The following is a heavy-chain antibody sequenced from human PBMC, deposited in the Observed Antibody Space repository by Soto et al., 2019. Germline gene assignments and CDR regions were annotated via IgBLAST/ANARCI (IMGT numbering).Heavy chain of an antibody. Sequence: QVQLVQSGAEVKKPGASVKVSCKASGYTFTSYDINWVRQATGQGLEWMGWMNPNSGNTGYAQKFQARVTTTRNTSISTAYIELSSLRYEDTAVYYCARENSASYDSCGHGTLVTVSS. CDR2: MNPNSGNT. V-gene: IGHV1-8*01. CDR3: ARENSASYDS. J-gene: IGHJ5*01. D-gene: IGHD1-26*01. CDR1: GYTFTSYD.